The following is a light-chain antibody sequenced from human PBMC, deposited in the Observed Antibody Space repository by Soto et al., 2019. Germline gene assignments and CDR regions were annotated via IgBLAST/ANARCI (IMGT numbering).Light chain of an antibody. CDR1: SGHSSYA. Sequence: QPVLTQSPSASASLGASVKLTCTLGSGHSSYAIAWHQQQPEKGPRYLMKLNSDGSHSKGDGIPDRFSGSSSGAERYLTISSLQSEDEADYYCQTWGTGIVVFGGGTKVTVL. CDR2: LNSDGSH. CDR3: QTWGTGIVV. V-gene: IGLV4-69*01. J-gene: IGLJ2*01.